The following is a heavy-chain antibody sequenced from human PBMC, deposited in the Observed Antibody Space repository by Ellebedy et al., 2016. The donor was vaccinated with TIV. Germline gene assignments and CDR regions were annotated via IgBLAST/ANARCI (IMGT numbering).Heavy chain of an antibody. Sequence: PGGSLRLSCKGSGYNFADYWITWVRQMPGKGLEWRGRIDPSDSFTDYSPSFEGHVTFSTDKSFNTAYLQWSSLRASDTAIYYCAITFHFDSSGFDYWGQGTLVTVSS. V-gene: IGHV5-10-1*01. J-gene: IGHJ4*02. CDR1: GYNFADYW. CDR3: AITFHFDSSGFDY. CDR2: IDPSDSFT. D-gene: IGHD3-22*01.